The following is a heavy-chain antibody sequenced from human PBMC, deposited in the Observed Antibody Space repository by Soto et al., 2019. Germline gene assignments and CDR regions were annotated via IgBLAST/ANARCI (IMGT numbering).Heavy chain of an antibody. CDR2: ISAYNGNT. CDR1: GGTFSSYA. J-gene: IGHJ4*02. V-gene: IGHV1-18*01. CDR3: ARDKAQWLVKTFDY. D-gene: IGHD6-19*01. Sequence: ASLKVSCKASGGTFSSYAISWVRQAPGQGLEWMGWISAYNGNTNYAQKLQGRVTMTTDTSTSTAYMELRSLRSDDTAVYYCARDKAQWLVKTFDYWGQGTLVTVSS.